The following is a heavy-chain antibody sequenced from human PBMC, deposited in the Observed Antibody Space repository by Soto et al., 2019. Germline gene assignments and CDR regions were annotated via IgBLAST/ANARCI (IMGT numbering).Heavy chain of an antibody. CDR2: IYPGDSDT. CDR1: GYSFTSYW. D-gene: IGHD5-18*01. J-gene: IGHJ6*02. V-gene: IGHV5-51*01. Sequence: PGESLKISCKGSGYSFTSYWIGWVRQMPGKGLEWMGIIYPGDSDTRYSPSFQGQVTISADKSISTAYLQWSSLKASDTAMYYCARQLGSEKLWLRRYYYYGMDVWGQGTTVTVSS. CDR3: ARQLGSEKLWLRRYYYYGMDV.